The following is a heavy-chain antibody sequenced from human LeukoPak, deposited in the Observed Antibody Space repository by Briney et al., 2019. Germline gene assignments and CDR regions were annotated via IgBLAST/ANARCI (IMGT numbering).Heavy chain of an antibody. Sequence: SGGSLRLSCAASGFTFTSYGMHWVRQAPGKGLEWVAAIWYDGINTYYADSVKGRFTISRDNSKNTLYLQMNSLRAEDTAVYYCARYPYGSGPGCLDYWGQGTLVTVSS. CDR1: GFTFTSYG. CDR3: ARYPYGSGPGCLDY. J-gene: IGHJ4*02. V-gene: IGHV3-33*01. D-gene: IGHD6-19*01. CDR2: IWYDGINT.